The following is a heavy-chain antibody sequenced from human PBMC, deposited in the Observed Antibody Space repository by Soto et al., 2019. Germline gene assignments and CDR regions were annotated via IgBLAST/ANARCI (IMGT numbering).Heavy chain of an antibody. CDR1: GGSISNFY. Sequence: LSLTCTVSGGSISNFYWSWIRQPPGKGLEWIGYISYSGNTNYNPSLKSRVSISVDTSKNQLSLNLTSVTAADTAVYYCARDMTRTVVPYFDFWGQGTLVTVSS. CDR3: ARDMTRTVVPYFDF. D-gene: IGHD1-7*01. CDR2: ISYSGNT. J-gene: IGHJ4*02. V-gene: IGHV4-59*01.